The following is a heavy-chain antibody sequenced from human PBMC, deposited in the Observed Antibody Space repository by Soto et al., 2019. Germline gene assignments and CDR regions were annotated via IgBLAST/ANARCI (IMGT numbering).Heavy chain of an antibody. V-gene: IGHV1-18*01. Sequence: ASVKVSCKASGYTFTNYGISWVRQAPGQGLEWMGWISAYNGNINYAQKLQGRVTMTTDTSTSTVYMELRSLRSDDTAVYYCARDRAVTGADYWGKATLVTVSS. CDR3: ARDRAVTGADY. J-gene: IGHJ4*02. CDR1: GYTFTNYG. CDR2: ISAYNGNI. D-gene: IGHD6-19*01.